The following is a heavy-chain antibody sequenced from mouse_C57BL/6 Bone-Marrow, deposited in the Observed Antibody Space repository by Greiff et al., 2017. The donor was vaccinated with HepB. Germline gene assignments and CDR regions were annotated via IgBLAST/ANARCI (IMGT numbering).Heavy chain of an antibody. CDR1: GFTFSDYY. CDR2: INYDGSST. CDR3: ARELDYFDY. Sequence: EVKLVESEGGLVQPGSSMKLSCTASGFTFSDYYMAWVRQVPEKGLEWVANINYDGSSTYYLDSLKSRFIISRDTAKNILYLQMSSLKSEDTATYYCARELDYFDYWGQGTTLTVSS. J-gene: IGHJ2*01. V-gene: IGHV5-16*01.